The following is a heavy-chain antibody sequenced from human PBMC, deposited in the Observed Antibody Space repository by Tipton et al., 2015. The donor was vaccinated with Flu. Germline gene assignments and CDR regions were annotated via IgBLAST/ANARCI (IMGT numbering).Heavy chain of an antibody. Sequence: TLSLTCTVSVGSISSYYWGWIRQPPGEGLEWIGSIYYSGSTYYNPSLESRVTISLDTSKKQFSLKLSSVTAADTAVYYCARQKGGISSGYYYYFDYWGQGTLVTVSS. CDR1: VGSISSYY. CDR3: ARQKGGISSGYYYYFDY. J-gene: IGHJ4*02. V-gene: IGHV4-39*07. D-gene: IGHD3-22*01. CDR2: IYYSGST.